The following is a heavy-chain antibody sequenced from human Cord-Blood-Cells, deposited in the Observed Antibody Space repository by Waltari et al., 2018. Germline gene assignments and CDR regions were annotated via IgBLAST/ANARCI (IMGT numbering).Heavy chain of an antibody. CDR3: ARAKWELHAFDI. CDR1: GFTFSSYG. D-gene: IGHD1-26*01. V-gene: IGHV3-33*01. J-gene: IGHJ3*02. Sequence: QVQLVESGGGVVQPGRSLRLSCAAFGFTFSSYGLHWVRQAPGKGLEWVAVIWYDGSNKYYADSVKGRFTISRDNSKNTLYLQMNSLRAEDTAVYYCARAKWELHAFDIWGQGTMVTVSS. CDR2: IWYDGSNK.